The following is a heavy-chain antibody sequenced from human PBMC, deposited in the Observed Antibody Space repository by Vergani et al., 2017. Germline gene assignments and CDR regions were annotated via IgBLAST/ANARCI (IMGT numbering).Heavy chain of an antibody. J-gene: IGHJ6*02. Sequence: EVQLVESGGGLVKPGGSLRLSCAASGFTFSSYSMNWVRQAPGKGLEWVSSISSSSSYIYYADSVKGRFTISRDNAKNSLYLQMNSLRAEDTAVYYCARGGSGGQRGYSGYDYYYYYGMDVWGQGTTVTVSS. D-gene: IGHD5-12*01. CDR3: ARGGSGGQRGYSGYDYYYYYGMDV. CDR2: ISSSSSYI. V-gene: IGHV3-21*01. CDR1: GFTFSSYS.